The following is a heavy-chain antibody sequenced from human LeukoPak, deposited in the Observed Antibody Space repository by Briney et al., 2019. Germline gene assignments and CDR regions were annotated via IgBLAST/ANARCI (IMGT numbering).Heavy chain of an antibody. CDR3: ARLPAPGCSSTSCYAHDAFDI. CDR2: IYSTGTT. J-gene: IGHJ3*02. D-gene: IGHD2-2*01. V-gene: IGHV4-4*07. CDR1: GGSMNQYY. Sequence: SETLSLTCTVSGGSMNQYYWSWIRQPAGKVLEWIGRIYSTGTTYYKPSLKSRVTMSVDTSHNQFFLKLNSVTAADTAVYYCARLPAPGCSSTSCYAHDAFDIWGQGTMVTVSS.